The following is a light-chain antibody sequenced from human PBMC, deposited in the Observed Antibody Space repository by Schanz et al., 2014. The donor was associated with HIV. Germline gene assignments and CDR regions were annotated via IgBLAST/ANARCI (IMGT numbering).Light chain of an antibody. CDR3: SSYTSSSTLV. CDR2: DVS. CDR1: SSDIGTFNY. V-gene: IGLV2-14*03. J-gene: IGLJ2*01. Sequence: QSALTQPASVSGSPVQSITISCTGTSSDIGTFNYLSWYQQHPGKAPKLMIYDVSNRPSGISNRFSGSKSGYTASLTISGLQADDEADYYCSSYTSSSTLVFGGGTKLTVL.